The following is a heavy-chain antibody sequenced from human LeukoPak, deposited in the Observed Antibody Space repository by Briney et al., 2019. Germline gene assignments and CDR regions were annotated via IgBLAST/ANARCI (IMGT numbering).Heavy chain of an antibody. CDR2: IIPIFGTA. D-gene: IGHD5-18*01. CDR1: GGTFSSYA. V-gene: IGHV1-69*06. J-gene: IGHJ4*02. CDR3: ARFPGYSYGNFDY. Sequence: SVKVSCKASGGTFSSYAISWVRQAPGQGLEWMGGIIPIFGTANYAQKFQGRVTITADKSTSTAYMELRSLRSDDTAVYYCARFPGYSYGNFDYWGQGTLVTVSS.